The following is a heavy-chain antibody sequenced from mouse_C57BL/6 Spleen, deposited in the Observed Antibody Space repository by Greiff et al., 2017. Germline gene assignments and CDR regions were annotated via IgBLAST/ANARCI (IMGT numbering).Heavy chain of an antibody. CDR1: GYTFTSYW. V-gene: IGHV1-69*01. Sequence: VQLQQPGAELVMPGASVKLSCKASGYTFTSYWMHWVKQRPGQGLEWIGEIDPSDSYTNYNQKFKGKSTLTVDKSSSTAYMQLSSLTSEDSAVYYCARPCSSYEGAMDYWGQGTSVTVSS. CDR3: ARPCSSYEGAMDY. D-gene: IGHD1-1*01. CDR2: IDPSDSYT. J-gene: IGHJ4*01.